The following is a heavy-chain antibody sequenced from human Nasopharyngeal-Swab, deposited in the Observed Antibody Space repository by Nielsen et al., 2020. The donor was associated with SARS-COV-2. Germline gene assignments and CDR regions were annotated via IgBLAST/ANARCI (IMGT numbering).Heavy chain of an antibody. Sequence: LGRSIAYNGNTNYAQMLRGRVTMTTDTSTSTAYMELRSLRSDDTAVYYCARDWGYYYGSGSYFLPNNWFDPWGQGTLVTVSS. D-gene: IGHD3-10*01. CDR3: ARDWGYYYGSGSYFLPNNWFDP. CDR2: SIAYNGNT. V-gene: IGHV1-18*01. J-gene: IGHJ5*02.